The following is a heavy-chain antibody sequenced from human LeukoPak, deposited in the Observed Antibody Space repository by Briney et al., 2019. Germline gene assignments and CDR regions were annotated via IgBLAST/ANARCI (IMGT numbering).Heavy chain of an antibody. V-gene: IGHV1-18*01. CDR1: GYTFTSYG. CDR3: AREVPYDSSFYYQPFDY. Sequence: ASVTVSCKASGYTFTSYGIGWVRQAPGQGLEGMGWISAYNGNTNYAQKLRGRFTMTTDTSTSTAYMNLRSLRSDDTAVYYCAREVPYDSSFYYQPFDYWGQGTLVTVSS. CDR2: ISAYNGNT. J-gene: IGHJ4*02. D-gene: IGHD3-22*01.